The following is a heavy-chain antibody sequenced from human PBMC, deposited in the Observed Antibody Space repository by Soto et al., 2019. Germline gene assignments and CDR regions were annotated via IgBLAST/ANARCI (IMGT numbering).Heavy chain of an antibody. Sequence: GGSLRLSCAASGFTFSSYGMSWVRQAPGKGLEWVSSISASGGSTYYADSVKGRFTISRDNSKNTLYLQMNSLRADDTAVYYWANRHYHRGSGPYGMDVWGPATTVTVS. V-gene: IGHV3-23*01. CDR2: ISASGGST. D-gene: IGHD2-15*01. CDR3: ANRHYHRGSGPYGMDV. CDR1: GFTFSSYG. J-gene: IGHJ6*02.